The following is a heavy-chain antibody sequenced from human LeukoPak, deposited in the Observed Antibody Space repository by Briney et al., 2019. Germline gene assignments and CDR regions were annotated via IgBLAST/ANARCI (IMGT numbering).Heavy chain of an antibody. CDR1: GFTVSSNY. Sequence: QAGGSLRLSCAASGFTVSSNYMSWVRQAPGKGLEWVSVIYSGGSTYYADSVKGRFTTSRDNSKNTLYLQMNSLRAEDTAVYYCARGPRDSSWYVDYWGQGTLVTVSS. CDR2: IYSGGST. D-gene: IGHD6-13*01. V-gene: IGHV3-53*01. CDR3: ARGPRDSSWYVDY. J-gene: IGHJ4*02.